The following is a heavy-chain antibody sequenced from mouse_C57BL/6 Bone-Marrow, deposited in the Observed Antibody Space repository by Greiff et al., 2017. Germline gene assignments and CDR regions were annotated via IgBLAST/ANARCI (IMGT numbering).Heavy chain of an antibody. Sequence: VQLKQPGAELVKPGASVKLSCKASGYTFTSYWMQWVKQRPGQGLEWIGELDPSDSYTNYNQKFKGKATLTVDTSSSTSYMRLSSLTSEDSAVYNWARDGVYWPFAYWGQGTLVTVSA. J-gene: IGHJ3*01. CDR2: LDPSDSYT. V-gene: IGHV1-50*01. CDR1: GYTFTSYW. D-gene: IGHD2-3*01. CDR3: ARDGVYWPFAY.